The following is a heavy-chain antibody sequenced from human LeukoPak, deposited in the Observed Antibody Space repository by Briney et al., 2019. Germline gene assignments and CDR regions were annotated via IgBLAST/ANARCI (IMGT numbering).Heavy chain of an antibody. D-gene: IGHD2-15*01. CDR1: GFTFSSYE. J-gene: IGHJ4*02. CDR2: LSDTGDST. V-gene: IGHV3-23*01. Sequence: GGSLRLSCAASGFTFSSYEMYWVRQAPGKGLEWVSSLSDTGDSTHYADSVKGRFTISRDSARSALYLQMNSLRAEDTAVYYCAKGDCSSGSCYFDYWGQGSQVTVSS. CDR3: AKGDCSSGSCYFDY.